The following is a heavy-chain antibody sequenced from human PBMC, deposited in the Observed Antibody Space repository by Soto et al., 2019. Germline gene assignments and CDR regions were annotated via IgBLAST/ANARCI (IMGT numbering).Heavy chain of an antibody. J-gene: IGHJ4*02. CDR1: GFTFDSYA. Sequence: GGSLRLSCVASGFTFDSYAMNWVRQAPGKGLEWVSGISDTGVSTYYAGSVKGRFTISRDNSRKTLYLHVNSLRAEDTAVYYCAKEEIGDEAYFDYWGQGLTVTV. CDR3: AKEEIGDEAYFDY. V-gene: IGHV3-23*01. CDR2: ISDTGVST.